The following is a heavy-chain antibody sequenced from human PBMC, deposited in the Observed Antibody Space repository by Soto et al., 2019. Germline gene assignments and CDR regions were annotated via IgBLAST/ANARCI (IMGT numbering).Heavy chain of an antibody. D-gene: IGHD2-21*02. Sequence: GGSLTLSCTASGFTFNSYFMSWVRQAPGEGLEWISAISGGGGAKYYSDSVKGRFTISGDNSNNTLYLQMNSLRADDTAVYYCAKSLTASYFRLDVWGHGTRVTVSS. V-gene: IGHV3-23*01. CDR2: ISGGGGAK. CDR1: GFTFNSYF. J-gene: IGHJ6*02. CDR3: AKSLTASYFRLDV.